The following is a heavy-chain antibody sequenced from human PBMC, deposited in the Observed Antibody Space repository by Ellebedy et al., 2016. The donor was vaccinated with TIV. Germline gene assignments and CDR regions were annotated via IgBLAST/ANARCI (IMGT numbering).Heavy chain of an antibody. J-gene: IGHJ4*02. CDR1: GFTFSDFG. V-gene: IGHV3-30*02. CDR2: IQYDGTNK. CDR3: AKDQVDY. Sequence: GESLKISCAASGFTFSDFGMHWVRQAPGQGLEWVTYIQYDGTNKYYTDSVKGRFTIYRDNSKNTLYLDMNSLRVEDTAVYYCAKDQVDYWGQGTLVTVSS.